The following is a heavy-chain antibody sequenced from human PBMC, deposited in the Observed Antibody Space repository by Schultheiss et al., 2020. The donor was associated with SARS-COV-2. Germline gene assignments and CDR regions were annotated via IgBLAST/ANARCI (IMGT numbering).Heavy chain of an antibody. D-gene: IGHD1-26*01. CDR1: GFTFSSYW. Sequence: GGSLRLSCAASGFTFSSYWMHWVRQAPGKGLEWVSAISGSGGSTYYADSVKGRFTISRDNSKNTLYLQMNSLRAEDTAVYYCAKDSQRIVGANSFDYWGQGTLVTVSS. CDR3: AKDSQRIVGANSFDY. CDR2: ISGSGGST. V-gene: IGHV3-23*01. J-gene: IGHJ4*02.